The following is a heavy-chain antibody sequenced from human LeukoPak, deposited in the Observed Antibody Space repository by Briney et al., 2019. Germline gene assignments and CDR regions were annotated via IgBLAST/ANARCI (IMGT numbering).Heavy chain of an antibody. CDR3: ARGLEGTLSDTIFGVVIIYYYYYMDV. CDR2: MNPNSGNT. J-gene: IGHJ6*03. Sequence: ASVKVSCKASGCTFTGYYMHWVRQATGQGLEWMGWMNPNSGNTGYAQKFQGRVTITRNTSISTAYMELSSLRSEDTAVYYCARGLEGTLSDTIFGVVIIYYYYYMDVWGKGTTVTVSS. CDR1: GCTFTGYY. V-gene: IGHV1-8*03. D-gene: IGHD3-3*01.